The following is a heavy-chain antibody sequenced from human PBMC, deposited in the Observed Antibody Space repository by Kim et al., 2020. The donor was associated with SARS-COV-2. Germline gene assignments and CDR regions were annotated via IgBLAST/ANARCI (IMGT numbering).Heavy chain of an antibody. CDR3: TTVGRNYYGSGSYGL. D-gene: IGHD3-10*01. V-gene: IGHV3-15*01. J-gene: IGHJ4*02. Sequence: APVKGRFTISRDDSKNTLYLQMNSLKTEDTAVYYCTTVGRNYYGSGSYGLWGQGTLVTVSS.